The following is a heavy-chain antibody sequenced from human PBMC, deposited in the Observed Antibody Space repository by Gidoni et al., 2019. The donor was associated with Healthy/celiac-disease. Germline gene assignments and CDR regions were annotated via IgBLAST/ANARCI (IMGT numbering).Heavy chain of an antibody. CDR2: FYSGGST. Sequence: EVQLVESGGGLVQPGGSLRLSCAASGLPVSTHYVGWVRQAPGKGLEWVSVFYSGGSTYYADSVKGRFTISRHNSKNTLYLQMNSLRAEDTAVYYCARVKLLSGSYSEYYYYGMDVWGQGTTVTVSS. V-gene: IGHV3-53*04. CDR3: ARVKLLSGSYSEYYYYGMDV. J-gene: IGHJ6*02. D-gene: IGHD1-26*01. CDR1: GLPVSTHY.